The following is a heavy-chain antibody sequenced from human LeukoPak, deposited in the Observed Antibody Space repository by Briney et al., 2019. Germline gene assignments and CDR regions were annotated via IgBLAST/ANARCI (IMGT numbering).Heavy chain of an antibody. CDR1: GGPISSYY. D-gene: IGHD6-13*01. CDR2: IYYSGST. V-gene: IGHV4-59*12. CDR3: ATIAAAGRYYGMDV. J-gene: IGHJ6*02. Sequence: SETLSLTCTVSGGPISSYYWNWIRQPPGKGLEWIGNIYYSGSTNYNPSLKSRVTISVDKSKNQFSLKLSSVTAADTAVYYCATIAAAGRYYGMDVWGQGTTVTVSS.